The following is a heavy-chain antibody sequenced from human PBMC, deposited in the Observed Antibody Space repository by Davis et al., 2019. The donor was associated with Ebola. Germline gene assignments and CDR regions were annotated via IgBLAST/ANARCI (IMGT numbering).Heavy chain of an antibody. CDR2: INHSGST. V-gene: IGHV4-34*01. CDR3: ARGLSGSYLSNYYYYYMDV. D-gene: IGHD1-26*01. J-gene: IGHJ6*03. Sequence: PSETLSLTCAVYGGSFSGYYWSWIRQPPGKGLEWIGEINHSGSTNYNPSLKSRVTISVDTSKNQFSLKLSSVTAADTAVYYCARGLSGSYLSNYYYYYMDVWGKGTTVTVSS. CDR1: GGSFSGYY.